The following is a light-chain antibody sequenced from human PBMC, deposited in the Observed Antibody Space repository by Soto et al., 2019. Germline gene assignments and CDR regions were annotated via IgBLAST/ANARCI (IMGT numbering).Light chain of an antibody. Sequence: EIVMTQSPASLSVSPGETATLSCSASQRVSSSYLAWYQQKPGQAPRLLIYGASSRATGIPDRFSGSGSGTDFTLTISRLEPEDFAVYYCQQYGSSPITFGQGTRL. CDR3: QQYGSSPIT. V-gene: IGKV3-20*01. CDR2: GAS. J-gene: IGKJ5*01. CDR1: QRVSSSY.